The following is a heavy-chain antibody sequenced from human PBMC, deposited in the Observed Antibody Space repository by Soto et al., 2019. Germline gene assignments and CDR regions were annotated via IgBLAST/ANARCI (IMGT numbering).Heavy chain of an antibody. CDR2: MNPNSGNT. J-gene: IGHJ6*02. CDR1: GYTFTSYD. CDR3: ARDRGDFWSGYYDLPRHYGMDV. V-gene: IGHV1-8*01. D-gene: IGHD3-3*01. Sequence: ASVKVSCKASGYTFTSYDINWVRQATGQGLEWMGWMNPNSGNTGYAQKFQGRVTMTRNTSISTAYMELSSLRAEDTAVYYCARDRGDFWSGYYDLPRHYGMDVWGQGTTVTVSS.